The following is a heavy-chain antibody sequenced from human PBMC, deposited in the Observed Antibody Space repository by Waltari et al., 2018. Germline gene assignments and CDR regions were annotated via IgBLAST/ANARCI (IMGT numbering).Heavy chain of an antibody. CDR1: GGSISSHY. CDR3: ARQRGYGDYFDY. CDR2: IYYSGST. J-gene: IGHJ4*02. V-gene: IGHV4-59*11. D-gene: IGHD4-17*01. Sequence: QVQLQESGPGLVKHSETLSLTCTVSGGSISSHYWSWIRQPPGKGLEWIGYIYYSGSTNYNPPLKSRVTISVDTSKNQFSLKLSSVTAADTAVYYCARQRGYGDYFDYWGQGTLVTVSS.